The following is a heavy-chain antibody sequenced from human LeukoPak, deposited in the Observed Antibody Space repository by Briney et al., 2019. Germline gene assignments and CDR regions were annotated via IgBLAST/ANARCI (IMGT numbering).Heavy chain of an antibody. J-gene: IGHJ5*02. Sequence: ASVKVSCKASGYTFTSYGISWVRQAPGQGLEWMGWISAYNGNTNYAQKLQGRVTMTTDTSTSTAYMELSSLRSEDTAVYYCARVGCSSTSCWDWFDPWGQGTLVTVSS. CDR3: ARVGCSSTSCWDWFDP. V-gene: IGHV1-18*01. CDR2: ISAYNGNT. D-gene: IGHD2-2*01. CDR1: GYTFTSYG.